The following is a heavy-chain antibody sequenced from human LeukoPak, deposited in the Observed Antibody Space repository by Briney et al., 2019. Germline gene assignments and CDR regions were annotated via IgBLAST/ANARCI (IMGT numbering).Heavy chain of an antibody. CDR2: ISYDGSNK. D-gene: IGHD6-13*01. CDR3: AISIAAAGPTDY. Sequence: GRSLRLSCAASGFTFSSYAMHWVRQAPGKGLEWVAVISYDGSNKYYADSVKGRFTISRDNSKNTLYLQMNSLRAEDTAVYYCAISIAAAGPTDYWGQGTLVTVSS. J-gene: IGHJ4*02. V-gene: IGHV3-30-3*01. CDR1: GFTFSSYA.